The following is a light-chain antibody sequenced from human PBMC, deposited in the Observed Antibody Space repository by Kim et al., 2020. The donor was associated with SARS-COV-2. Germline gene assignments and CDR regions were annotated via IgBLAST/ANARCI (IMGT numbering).Light chain of an antibody. CDR2: DVS. CDR1: SSDVGGYNY. CDR3: SSYTSSSTWV. Sequence: GQSITISSSGTSSDVGGYNYVSWYQQHPGKAPKLMIYDVSNRPSGVSNRFSGSKSGNTASLTISGLQAEDEADYYCSSYTSSSTWVFGGGTKLTVL. V-gene: IGLV2-14*03. J-gene: IGLJ3*02.